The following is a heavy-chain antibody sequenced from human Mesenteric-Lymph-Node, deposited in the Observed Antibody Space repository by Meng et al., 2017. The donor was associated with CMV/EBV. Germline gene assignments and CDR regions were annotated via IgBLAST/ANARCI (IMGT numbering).Heavy chain of an antibody. CDR1: GFTFSSYE. V-gene: IGHV3-48*03. CDR3: ASPSLGDFWSGYHY. CDR2: ISSSGSTI. J-gene: IGHJ4*02. Sequence: GGSLRLSCAASGFTFSSYEMNWVRQAPGKGLEWVSYISSSGSTIYYADSVKGRFTISRDNAKNSLYLQMNSLRAEDTAVYYCASPSLGDFWSGYHYWGQGTLVTVSS. D-gene: IGHD3-3*01.